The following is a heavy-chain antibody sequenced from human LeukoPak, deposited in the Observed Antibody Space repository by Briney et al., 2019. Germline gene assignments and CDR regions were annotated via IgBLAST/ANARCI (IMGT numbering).Heavy chain of an antibody. CDR3: AMGIGNWFDP. J-gene: IGHJ5*02. Sequence: RASVTVSCKASGGTFSTSAISWVRQAPGQGLEWMGGLIPILSTTISAQKFQGRVTISADESTRTAYMELSTLRSEDTAVYYCAMGIGNWFDPWGQGTLVTVSS. D-gene: IGHD1-26*01. CDR2: LIPILSTT. V-gene: IGHV1-69*13. CDR1: GGTFSTSA.